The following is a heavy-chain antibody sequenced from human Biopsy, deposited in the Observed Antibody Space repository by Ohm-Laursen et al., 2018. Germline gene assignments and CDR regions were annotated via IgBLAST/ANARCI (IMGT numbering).Heavy chain of an antibody. V-gene: IGHV4-59*08. Sequence: SQTLSLTCTVSGGSISSDYWSWIRQTPGKGLEWIGYIYYSGSTNYNPSLKSRVTISVDTSKNQLSLRLTSVTAADTAVYYCARVGRAAPFDSWGQGTLVTVSS. CDR3: ARVGRAAPFDS. J-gene: IGHJ4*02. D-gene: IGHD6-13*01. CDR2: IYYSGST. CDR1: GGSISSDY.